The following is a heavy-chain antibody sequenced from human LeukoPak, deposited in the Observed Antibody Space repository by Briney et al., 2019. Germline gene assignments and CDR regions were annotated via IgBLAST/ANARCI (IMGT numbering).Heavy chain of an antibody. D-gene: IGHD2-2*01. CDR2: INSDGSST. CDR1: GFTFSSYW. V-gene: IGHV3-74*01. Sequence: GGSLRLSCAASGFTFSSYWMHWVRQAPGKGLVWVSRINSDGSSTPYADSVKGRFTISRDNAKNTLYLQMNSLRAEDTAVYYCARDYAIATSRIVVVPAAVSPWGQGTLVTVSS. CDR3: ARDYAIATSRIVVVPAAVSP. J-gene: IGHJ4*02.